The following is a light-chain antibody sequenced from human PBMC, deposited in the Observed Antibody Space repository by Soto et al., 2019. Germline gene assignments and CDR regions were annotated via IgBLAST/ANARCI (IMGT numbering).Light chain of an antibody. CDR2: DVT. Sequence: QSVLAQPASVSGSPGQSITISCTGTSSDVGNYNYVSWYQQNPGKAPKVMICDVTNRPSGVSNRFSGSKSGNTASLTISGLQAEDEADYYCSSYTSSSTYVFGTGTKVTVL. CDR3: SSYTSSSTYV. J-gene: IGLJ1*01. CDR1: SSDVGNYNY. V-gene: IGLV2-14*01.